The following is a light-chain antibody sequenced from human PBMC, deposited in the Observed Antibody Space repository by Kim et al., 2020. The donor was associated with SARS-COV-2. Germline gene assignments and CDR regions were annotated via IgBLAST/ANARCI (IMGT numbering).Light chain of an antibody. CDR1: SSDVGAYNY. Sequence: QSALTQPRSVSGSTGQSVTISCTGTSSDVGAYNYVSWNQQHPGKAPKVIIYAVNKRPSGVPDRFSGSKSGNTASLTISGLQTEDEADYYCCSYAGGYAYVFGTGTKVTVL. V-gene: IGLV2-11*01. CDR2: AVN. CDR3: CSYAGGYAYV. J-gene: IGLJ1*01.